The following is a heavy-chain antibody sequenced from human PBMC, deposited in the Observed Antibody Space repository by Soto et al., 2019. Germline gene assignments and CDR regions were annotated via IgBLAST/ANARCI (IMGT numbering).Heavy chain of an antibody. V-gene: IGHV4-39*01. J-gene: IGHJ4*02. CDR2: IYYSGST. Sequence: LSLTCTVSGGSISSSSYYWGWIRQPPGKGLEWIGSIYYSGSTYYNPSLKSRVTISVDTSKNQFSLRLSSVTAADTAVYYCARHASTQPMAYFDYWGQGTLVTVSS. CDR1: GGSISSSSYY. CDR3: ARHASTQPMAYFDY.